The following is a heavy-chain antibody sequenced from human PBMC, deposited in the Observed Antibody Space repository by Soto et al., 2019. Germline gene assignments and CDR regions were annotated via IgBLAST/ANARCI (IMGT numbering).Heavy chain of an antibody. Sequence: AGCRIRKKEMGVGWIRQPPGKALEWLAFIYWDDEKRYSPSLRSRLTVTKDTSRNQVVLIMTNMDPVDTATHYCAHRLVGGELYGMDVWGQGTTVTVSS. CDR1: GCRIRKKEMG. J-gene: IGHJ6*02. CDR3: AHRLVGGELYGMDV. D-gene: IGHD2-21*01. CDR2: IYWDDEK. V-gene: IGHV2-5*02.